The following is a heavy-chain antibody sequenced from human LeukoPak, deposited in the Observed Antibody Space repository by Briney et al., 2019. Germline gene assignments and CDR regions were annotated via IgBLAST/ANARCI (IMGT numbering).Heavy chain of an antibody. CDR3: ARGVRYFDWLLTPLDY. J-gene: IGHJ4*02. Sequence: SETLSLTCTVSGGSISSYYWSWIRQPPGKGLEWIGYIYYSGSTNYNPSLKSRVTISVDTSKNQFSLKLSSVTAADTAVYYCARGVRYFDWLLTPLDYWGQGTLVTVSS. D-gene: IGHD3-9*01. CDR2: IYYSGST. V-gene: IGHV4-59*12. CDR1: GGSISSYY.